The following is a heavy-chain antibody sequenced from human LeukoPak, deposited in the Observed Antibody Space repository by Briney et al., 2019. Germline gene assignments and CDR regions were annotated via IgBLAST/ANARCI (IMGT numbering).Heavy chain of an antibody. J-gene: IGHJ4*02. CDR1: GFTFSSYS. V-gene: IGHV3-48*01. D-gene: IGHD6-13*01. Sequence: GGSLRLSCAASGFTFSSYSMNWVRQAPGKGLEWVSYISSSSSTIYYADSVKGRFTISRDNAKNSLYLQMNSLRAEDTAVYYCARDRRYSSSWRSFFLFDYWGQGTLVTVSS. CDR3: ARDRRYSSSWRSFFLFDY. CDR2: ISSSSSTI.